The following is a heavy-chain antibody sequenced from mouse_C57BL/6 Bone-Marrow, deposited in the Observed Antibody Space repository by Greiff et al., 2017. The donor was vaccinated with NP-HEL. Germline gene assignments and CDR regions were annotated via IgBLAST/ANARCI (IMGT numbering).Heavy chain of an antibody. CDR3: ARALRLLWLRRRAMDY. V-gene: IGHV1-4*01. CDR2: INPSSGYT. J-gene: IGHJ4*01. CDR1: GYTFTSYT. D-gene: IGHD2-2*01. Sequence: VQLVESGAELARPGASVKMSCKASGYTFTSYTMHWVKQRPGQGLEWIGYINPSSGYTKYNQKFKDKATLTADKSSSTAYMQLSSLTSEDSAVYYCARALRLLWLRRRAMDYWGQGTSVTVSS.